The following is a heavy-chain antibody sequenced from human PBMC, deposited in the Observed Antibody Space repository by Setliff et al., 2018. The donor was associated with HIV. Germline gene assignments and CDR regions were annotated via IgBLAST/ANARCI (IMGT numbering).Heavy chain of an antibody. V-gene: IGHV1-46*01. D-gene: IGHD5-12*01. CDR3: AKEGATITGVPFDY. CDR1: GYTFTSYY. Sequence: ASVKVSCKTSGYTFTSYYIHWVRQAPGQGLEWMGIINPSGDTTRYAQKFQGRVTMTRDTSTSTVYMELSSLSSGDTAVYYCAKEGATITGVPFDYWGQGTLVTVSS. J-gene: IGHJ4*02. CDR2: INPSGDTT.